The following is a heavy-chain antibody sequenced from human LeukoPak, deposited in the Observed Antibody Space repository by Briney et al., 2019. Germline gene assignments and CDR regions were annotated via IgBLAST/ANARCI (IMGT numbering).Heavy chain of an antibody. Sequence: ASVKVSCKACGGTFSSYAISWVRQAAGQGLEWMGRIIPILGMANYAQKFEGRGTIPADQSTSAAYMELSSLRSEDTAVYYCARTMVRGVTSSYYFDYWGQGTLVTVSS. CDR3: ARTMVRGVTSSYYFDY. V-gene: IGHV1-69*04. CDR1: GGTFSSYA. CDR2: IIPILGMA. J-gene: IGHJ4*02. D-gene: IGHD3-10*01.